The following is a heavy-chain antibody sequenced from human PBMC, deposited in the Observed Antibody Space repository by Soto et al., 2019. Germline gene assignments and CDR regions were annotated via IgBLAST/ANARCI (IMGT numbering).Heavy chain of an antibody. V-gene: IGHV4-31*03. D-gene: IGHD1-1*01. CDR1: GGSISSGGYY. Sequence: SETLSLTCTVSGGSISSGGYYWICIRQRPGKGLEWIGYIYYSGSTYYNPSLKSRVTISVDTSKNQFSLKLSSVTAADTAVYYCARDWTTGYYYYGMDVWGQGTTVTVSS. CDR2: IYYSGST. CDR3: ARDWTTGYYYYGMDV. J-gene: IGHJ6*02.